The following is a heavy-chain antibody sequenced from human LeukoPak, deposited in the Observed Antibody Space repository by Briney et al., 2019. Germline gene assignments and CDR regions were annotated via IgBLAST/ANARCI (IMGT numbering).Heavy chain of an antibody. D-gene: IGHD6-13*01. Sequence: SETLSLTCTVSGGSISSSSYYWGWIRQPPGKGLEWIGTIYNSGSTYYNASLESRVTISVDTSKNQFSLKLSSVTAADTAVYYCARAYSSSWYFNWFDPWGQGTLVTVSS. CDR3: ARAYSSSWYFNWFDP. V-gene: IGHV4-39*07. CDR2: IYNSGST. J-gene: IGHJ5*02. CDR1: GGSISSSSYY.